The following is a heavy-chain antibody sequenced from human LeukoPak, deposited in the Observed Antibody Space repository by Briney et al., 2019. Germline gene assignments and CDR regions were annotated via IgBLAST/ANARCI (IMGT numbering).Heavy chain of an antibody. CDR2: INPNSGGT. D-gene: IGHD2-8*01. J-gene: IGHJ6*03. V-gene: IGHV1-2*02. CDR3: ARSAEHCNNGVCFTDYYMDV. CDR1: GYTFTGYY. Sequence: ASVKVSCKASGYTFTGYYMHWVRQAPGQGLEWMGWINPNSGGTNYAQNFHGRVTMTRDTSITTTYMELNSLTSDDTAVHFCARSAEHCNNGVCFTDYYMDVWGKGTTVTVSS.